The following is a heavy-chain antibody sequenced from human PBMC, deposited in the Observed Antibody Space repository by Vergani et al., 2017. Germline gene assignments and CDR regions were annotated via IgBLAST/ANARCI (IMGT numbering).Heavy chain of an antibody. D-gene: IGHD1-26*01. CDR1: GGSFSGYY. V-gene: IGHV4-34*01. Sequence: QVQLQQWGAGLLKPSETLSLTCAVYGGSFSGYYWSWIRQPPGKGLEWIGEINHSGSTNYNPSLKSRVTISVDTSKNQFSLKLSSVTAADTAVYYCAREIRLTRIVGALGWFDPWGQGTLVTVSS. CDR2: INHSGST. CDR3: AREIRLTRIVGALGWFDP. J-gene: IGHJ5*02.